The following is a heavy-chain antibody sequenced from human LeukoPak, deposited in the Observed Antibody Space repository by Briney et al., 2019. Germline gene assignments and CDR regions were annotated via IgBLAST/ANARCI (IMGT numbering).Heavy chain of an antibody. CDR3: ARGIVEMATIEGFDY. J-gene: IGHJ4*02. CDR1: GGSISSGSYY. V-gene: IGHV4-61*10. CDR2: IYYSGST. D-gene: IGHD5-24*01. Sequence: SETLSLTCTVSGGSISSGSYYWSWIRQPAGKGLEWIGYIYYSGSTNYNPSLKSRVTISVDTSKNQFSLKLSSVTAADTAVYYCARGIVEMATIEGFDYWGQGTLVTVSS.